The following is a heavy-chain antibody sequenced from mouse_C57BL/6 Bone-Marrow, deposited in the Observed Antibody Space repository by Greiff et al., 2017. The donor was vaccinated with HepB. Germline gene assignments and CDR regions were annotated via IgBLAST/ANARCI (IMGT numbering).Heavy chain of an antibody. CDR2: IWSGGST. CDR3: ARKGHDGSSYVGWYFDV. D-gene: IGHD1-1*01. J-gene: IGHJ1*03. Sequence: QVQLQQSGPGLVQPSQSLSITCTVSGFSLTSYGVHWVRQSPGKGLEWLGVIWSGGSTDYNAAFISRLSISKDNSKSQVFFKMNSLQADDTAIYYCARKGHDGSSYVGWYFDVWGTGTTVTVSS. CDR1: GFSLTSYG. V-gene: IGHV2-2*01.